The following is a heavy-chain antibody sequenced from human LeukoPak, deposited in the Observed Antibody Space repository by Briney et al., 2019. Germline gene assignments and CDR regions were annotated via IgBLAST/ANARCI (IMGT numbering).Heavy chain of an antibody. Sequence: SETLSLTCTVSGGSISSSSYYWGWIRQPPGKGLEWIGSIYYSGSTHYNPSLKSRVTISVDTSKNQFSLKLSSVTAADTAVYYCARHELVVVRSYNWFDPWGQGTLVTVSS. V-gene: IGHV4-39*01. J-gene: IGHJ5*02. D-gene: IGHD3-22*01. CDR2: IYYSGST. CDR1: GGSISSSSYY. CDR3: ARHELVVVRSYNWFDP.